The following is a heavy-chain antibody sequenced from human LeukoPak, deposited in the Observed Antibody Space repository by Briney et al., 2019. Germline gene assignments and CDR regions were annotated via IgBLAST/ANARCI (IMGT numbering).Heavy chain of an antibody. D-gene: IGHD2-8*02. J-gene: IGHJ4*02. CDR3: ARGGTGAFDY. CDR1: GFSFSDYY. Sequence: GGSLRLSCTASGFSFSDYYMSWIRQAPGKGLEWISYISIRSTYINNADSVKRRFTIPRDNAKNLLFLQMNSLRVEDTALYYCARGGTGAFDYWGQGILVTVSS. V-gene: IGHV3-11*06. CDR2: ISIRSTYI.